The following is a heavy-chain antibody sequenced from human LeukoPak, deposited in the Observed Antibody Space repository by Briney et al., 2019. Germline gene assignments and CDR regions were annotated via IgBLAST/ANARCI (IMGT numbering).Heavy chain of an antibody. D-gene: IGHD3-10*01. CDR3: ARGNNYGSGSLFYG. Sequence: VASVKVSCKASGYTLTEYYIYWVRQAPGQGLEWMGWIDPNTGGTNYAQNFQGRVTMTRDTSTTTVYMELSRLKSDDTAVYYCARGNNYGSGSLFYGWGQGTLVTVSS. V-gene: IGHV1-2*02. CDR2: IDPNTGGT. J-gene: IGHJ4*02. CDR1: GYTLTEYY.